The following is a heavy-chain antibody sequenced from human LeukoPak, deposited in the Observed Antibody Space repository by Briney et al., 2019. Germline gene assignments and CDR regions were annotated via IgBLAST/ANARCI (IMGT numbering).Heavy chain of an antibody. CDR3: ARVEAAAGLSGAYYYYGMDV. CDR2: ISSSSSYI. CDR1: GFTFSSYS. Sequence: GGSLRLPCAASGFTFSSYSMNWVRQAPGKGLEWVSSISSSSSYIYYADSVKGRFTISRDNAKNSLYLQMNSLRAEDTAVYYCARVEAAAGLSGAYYYYGMDVWGQGTTVTVS. J-gene: IGHJ6*02. D-gene: IGHD6-13*01. V-gene: IGHV3-21*01.